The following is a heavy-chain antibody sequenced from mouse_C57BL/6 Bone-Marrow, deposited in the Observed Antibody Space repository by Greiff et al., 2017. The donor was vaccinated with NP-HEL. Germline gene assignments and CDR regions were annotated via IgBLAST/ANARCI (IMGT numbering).Heavy chain of an antibody. D-gene: IGHD2-4*01. Sequence: VQLQQSGAELVRPGTSVKLSCKASGYTFTSYWMHWVKQRPGQGLEWIGVIDPSDSYTNYNQKFKGKATLTVDTSSSTAYMQLSSLTSEDSAVYYCASLYYDYDEGYFDYWGQGTTLTVSS. CDR2: IDPSDSYT. CDR1: GYTFTSYW. J-gene: IGHJ2*01. CDR3: ASLYYDYDEGYFDY. V-gene: IGHV1-59*01.